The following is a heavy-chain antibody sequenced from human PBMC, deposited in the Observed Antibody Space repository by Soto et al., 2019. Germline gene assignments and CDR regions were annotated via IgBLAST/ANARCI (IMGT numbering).Heavy chain of an antibody. CDR1: GYTFTSYY. V-gene: IGHV1-46*01. D-gene: IGHD3-22*01. J-gene: IGHJ4*02. CDR3: AVGARIYDSSGYIDY. Sequence: ASVKVSCKASGYTFTSYYMHWVRQAPGQGLEWMGIINPSGGSTSYAQKFQGRVTMTRDTSTSTVYMELSSLRSEDTAVYYCAVGARIYDSSGYIDYWGQGTLVTVSS. CDR2: INPSGGST.